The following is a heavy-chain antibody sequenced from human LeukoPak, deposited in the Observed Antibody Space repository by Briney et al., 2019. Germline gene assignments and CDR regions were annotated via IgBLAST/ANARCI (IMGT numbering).Heavy chain of an antibody. CDR3: ARHSLLRITIFGVVIGFDY. CDR2: INHSGST. V-gene: IGHV4-34*01. D-gene: IGHD3-3*01. J-gene: IGHJ4*02. Sequence: ASETLSLTCAVYGGSFSGYYWSWIRQPPGKGLEWIGEINHSGSTNYNPSLKSRVTISVDTSKNQFSLKLSSVTAADTAVYYCARHSLLRITIFGVVIGFDYWGQGTLVTVSS. CDR1: GGSFSGYY.